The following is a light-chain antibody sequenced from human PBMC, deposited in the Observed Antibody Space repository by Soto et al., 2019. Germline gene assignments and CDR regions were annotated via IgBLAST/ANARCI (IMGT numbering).Light chain of an antibody. V-gene: IGLV1-40*01. Sequence: QSVLTQPPSVSGAPGQRVTISCTGSSSNIGAGYDVHWYQQLPGTAPKLLIYVNNNRPSGVPDRFSGSKSGTSASLAITGLQAEDEADYYCQSYHSSLSGYVVFGGGTQLTVL. CDR1: SSNIGAGYD. J-gene: IGLJ2*01. CDR3: QSYHSSLSGYVV. CDR2: VNN.